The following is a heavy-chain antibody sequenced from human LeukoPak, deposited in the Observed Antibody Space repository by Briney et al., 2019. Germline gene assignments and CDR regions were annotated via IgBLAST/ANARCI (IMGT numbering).Heavy chain of an antibody. CDR2: IGGTGRT. Sequence: PGGSLRLSCAASGFAFSSYVINWVRQAPGEGLEWVSAIGGTGRTYYADPVKGRFTISGDNSKNTVFLQMNSLRAEDTAIFYCAKDMTTRGAFDIWGQGTMVTVSS. CDR3: AKDMTTRGAFDI. V-gene: IGHV3-23*01. D-gene: IGHD1-1*01. J-gene: IGHJ3*02. CDR1: GFAFSSYV.